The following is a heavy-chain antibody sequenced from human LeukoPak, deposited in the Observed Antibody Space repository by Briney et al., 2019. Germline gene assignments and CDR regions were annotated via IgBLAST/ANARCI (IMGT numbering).Heavy chain of an antibody. CDR2: ISSSSRYI. V-gene: IGHV3-21*01. D-gene: IGHD6-19*01. CDR3: AASTGYSSGSPG. J-gene: IGHJ4*02. CDR1: GFTFSSYS. Sequence: GGSLRLSCAASGFTFSSYSMNWVRQAPGEGLEWVSSISSSSRYIYYADSVKGRFTISRDNAKNSLYLQMNSLRAEDTAVYYCAASTGYSSGSPGWGQGTLVTVSS.